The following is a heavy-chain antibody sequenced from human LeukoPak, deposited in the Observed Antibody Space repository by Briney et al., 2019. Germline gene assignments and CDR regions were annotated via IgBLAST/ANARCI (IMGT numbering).Heavy chain of an antibody. D-gene: IGHD6-13*01. J-gene: IGHJ4*02. CDR2: ISSSSSTI. CDR3: ARDPESIAAAGNHEGDY. V-gene: IGHV3-48*01. CDR1: GFTFSSYS. Sequence: PGGSLRLSCAASGFTFSSYSMNWVRQAPGKGLEWVSYISSSSSTIYYADSVKGRFTISRDNAKNSLYLQMNSLRAEDTAVYYCARDPESIAAAGNHEGDYWGQGTLVTVSS.